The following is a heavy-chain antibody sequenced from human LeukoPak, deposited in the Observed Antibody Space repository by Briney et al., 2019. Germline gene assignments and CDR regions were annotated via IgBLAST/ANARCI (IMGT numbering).Heavy chain of an antibody. CDR2: IYPGDSDT. V-gene: IGHV5-51*01. D-gene: IGHD4-11*01. Sequence: GESLKISCKGSGYSFTNYWIGWVRQMPGKGLEWMGIIYPGDSDTRYSPSFQGQVTISADKPISTAYLQWSSLKASDTAMYYCARRYDYSDYYFDYWGQGTLVTVSS. CDR1: GYSFTNYW. J-gene: IGHJ4*02. CDR3: ARRYDYSDYYFDY.